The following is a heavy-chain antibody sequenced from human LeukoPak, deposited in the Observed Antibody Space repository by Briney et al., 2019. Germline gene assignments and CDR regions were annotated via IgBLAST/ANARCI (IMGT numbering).Heavy chain of an antibody. CDR3: ARGANL. Sequence: SETLSPTCTVSGASITSDFWSWIRQPPGKGLEWIGYIQYSGSTNHNPSLKSRVTMSVDTSRNHFSLKMSSVTAADTALYYCARGANLWGQGTLVTVSS. J-gene: IGHJ4*02. V-gene: IGHV4-59*08. D-gene: IGHD4/OR15-4a*01. CDR1: GASITSDF. CDR2: IQYSGST.